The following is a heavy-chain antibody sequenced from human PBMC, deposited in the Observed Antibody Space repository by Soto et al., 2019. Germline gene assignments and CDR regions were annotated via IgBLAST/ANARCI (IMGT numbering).Heavy chain of an antibody. D-gene: IGHD2-2*01. CDR1: GGTFSSYA. V-gene: IGHV1-69*01. CDR2: IIPIFGTA. Sequence: QVQLVQSGAEVKKPGSSVKVSCKASGGTFSSYAISWVRQAPGQGREWMGGIIPIFGTANYAQKFQGRVTITADESTSTAYMELSSRRSEDTAVYYCAGEGYCSSTSCPRHYYGMDGWGQGTTVTVSS. CDR3: AGEGYCSSTSCPRHYYGMDG. J-gene: IGHJ6*02.